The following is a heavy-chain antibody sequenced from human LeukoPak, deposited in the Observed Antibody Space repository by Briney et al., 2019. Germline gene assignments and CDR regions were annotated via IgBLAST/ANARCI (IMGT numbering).Heavy chain of an antibody. J-gene: IGHJ3*02. CDR2: IYYSGST. Sequence: SETLSLTCTVSGGSISSSSYYWGCIRQPPGKGLECIGSIYYSGSTYYNPSLKSRVTISVDTSKHQFSLKLSSVTAADTAVYYCARDPGPPYYGGNRGDAFDIWGQGTMVTVSS. CDR3: ARDPGPPYYGGNRGDAFDI. CDR1: GGSISSSSYY. D-gene: IGHD4-23*01. V-gene: IGHV4-39*07.